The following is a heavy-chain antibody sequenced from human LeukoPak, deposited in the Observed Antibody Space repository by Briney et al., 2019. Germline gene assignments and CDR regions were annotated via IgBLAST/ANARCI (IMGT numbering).Heavy chain of an antibody. CDR3: ARDEGWVQLWRYVDY. CDR2: IIPILGIA. CDR1: GGTFSSYT. Sequence: SVKVSCQASGGTFSSYTISWVRQAPGQGLEWIGRIIPILGIANYAQKFQGRVTITADKSTSTAYLEQSSLRSDDTAVYYCARDEGWVQLWRYVDYWGQGTLVTVSS. J-gene: IGHJ4*02. D-gene: IGHD5-18*01. V-gene: IGHV1-69*02.